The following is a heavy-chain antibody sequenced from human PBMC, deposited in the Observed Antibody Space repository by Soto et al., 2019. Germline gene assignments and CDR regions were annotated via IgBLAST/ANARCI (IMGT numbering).Heavy chain of an antibody. CDR1: GFTFSGSA. D-gene: IGHD2-15*01. CDR3: TKWSGPYYFDY. V-gene: IGHV3-73*01. CDR2: IRSKANSYAT. Sequence: LRLSCAASGFTFSGSAMHWVRQASGKGLEWVGRIRSKANSYATAYAASVKGRFTISRDDSKNTAYLQMNSLKTEDTAVYYCTKWSGPYYFDYWGQGTLVTVSS. J-gene: IGHJ4*02.